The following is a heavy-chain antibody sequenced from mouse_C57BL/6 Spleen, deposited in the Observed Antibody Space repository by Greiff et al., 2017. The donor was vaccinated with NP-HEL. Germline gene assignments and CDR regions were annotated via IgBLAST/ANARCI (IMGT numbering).Heavy chain of an antibody. CDR2: IWGDGST. J-gene: IGHJ3*01. Sequence: VQLQESGPGLVAPSQSLSITCTVSGFSLTSYGVSWVRQPPGKGLEWLGVIWGDGSTNYHSALISRLSISKDNSKSQVFLKLNSLQTDDTATYYCPNGGDYYGSRGRAWFAYWGQGTLVTVSA. V-gene: IGHV2-3*01. CDR3: PNGGDYYGSRGRAWFAY. CDR1: GFSLTSYG. D-gene: IGHD1-1*01.